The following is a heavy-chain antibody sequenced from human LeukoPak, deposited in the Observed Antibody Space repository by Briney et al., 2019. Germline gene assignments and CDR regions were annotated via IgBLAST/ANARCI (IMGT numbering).Heavy chain of an antibody. CDR1: GGSFSGYY. V-gene: IGHV4-34*01. CDR2: INHSGST. D-gene: IGHD6-6*01. Sequence: SETLSLTCAVYGGSFSGYYWSWIRQPPGKGLEWIGEINHSGSTNYNPSLKSRVTISVDTSKNQFSLKLSPVTAADTAVYYCARKYSSSSYYFDHWGQGTLVTVSS. J-gene: IGHJ4*02. CDR3: ARKYSSSSYYFDH.